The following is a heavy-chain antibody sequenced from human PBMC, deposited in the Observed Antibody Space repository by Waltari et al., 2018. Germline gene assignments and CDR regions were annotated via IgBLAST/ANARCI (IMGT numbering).Heavy chain of an antibody. CDR2: IYHSGNT. Sequence: QVQLQESGPGLLRPSETLSLTCAVSGYSISTVESFGGWIRQPPGKGLEWIGSIYHSGNTFYNPALKSPVTISVDTSKNHFSLTLRSVTAADTAVYFCARDLGHKVDVWGQGTTVTVSS. CDR1: GYSISTVES. CDR3: ARDLGHKVDV. D-gene: IGHD3-16*01. J-gene: IGHJ6*02. V-gene: IGHV4-38-2*02.